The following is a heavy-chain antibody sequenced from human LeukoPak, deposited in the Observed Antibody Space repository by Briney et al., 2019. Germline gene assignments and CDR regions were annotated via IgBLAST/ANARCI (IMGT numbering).Heavy chain of an antibody. Sequence: SQTLSLTCTVSGGSNSSGDYYWSWIRQPPGKGLEWIGYIYYSGSTYYNPSLKSRVTISVDTSKNQFSLKLSSVTAADTAVYYCAREKGYYYDSSASRRAFDIWGQGTMVTVSS. CDR1: GGSNSSGDYY. J-gene: IGHJ3*02. V-gene: IGHV4-30-4*01. CDR3: AREKGYYYDSSASRRAFDI. CDR2: IYYSGST. D-gene: IGHD3-22*01.